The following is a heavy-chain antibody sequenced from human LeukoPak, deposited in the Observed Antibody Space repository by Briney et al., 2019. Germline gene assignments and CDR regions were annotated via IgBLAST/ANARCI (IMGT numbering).Heavy chain of an antibody. D-gene: IGHD3-10*01. CDR2: ISWNSGSI. J-gene: IGHJ6*02. CDR1: GFTFDDYA. V-gene: IGHV3-9*01. Sequence: GGSLTLSCAASGFTFDDYAMHWVRQAPGKGLEWVPGISWNSGSIGYADSVKGRFTIARDNAKNSLYLQMNSLRAEDTALYYCAKAGGPDYYYGMDVWGQGTTVTVSS. CDR3: AKAGGPDYYYGMDV.